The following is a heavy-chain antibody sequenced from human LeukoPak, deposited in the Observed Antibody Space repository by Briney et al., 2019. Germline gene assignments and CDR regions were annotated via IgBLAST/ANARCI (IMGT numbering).Heavy chain of an antibody. Sequence: VASVKVSCKVSGYTLTELSMHWVRQAPGKGLEWMGGFDPEDGETIYAQKFQGRVTMTEDTSTDTVYMELSSLRSEDTAVYYCATDFSFGSGWYWGFDPWGQGTLVTVSS. CDR3: ATDFSFGSGWYWGFDP. D-gene: IGHD6-19*01. CDR2: FDPEDGET. V-gene: IGHV1-24*01. J-gene: IGHJ5*02. CDR1: GYTLTELS.